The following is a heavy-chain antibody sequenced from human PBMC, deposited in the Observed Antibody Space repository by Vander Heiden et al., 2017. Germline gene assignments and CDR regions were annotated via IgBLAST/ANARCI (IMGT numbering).Heavy chain of an antibody. J-gene: IGHJ6*02. CDR1: GYTFTSYG. V-gene: IGHV1-18*01. CDR2: ISAYNGNT. D-gene: IGHD3-3*01. CDR3: ARRPYDFWSGYDTRDAYGMDV. Sequence: QVQLVQSGAEVKKPGASVKVSCKASGYTFTSYGISWVRQPGQGLEWMGWISAYNGNTNYAQKLQGRVTMTTDTSTSTAYMELRSLRSDDTAVYYCARRPYDFWSGYDTRDAYGMDVWGQGTTVTVSS.